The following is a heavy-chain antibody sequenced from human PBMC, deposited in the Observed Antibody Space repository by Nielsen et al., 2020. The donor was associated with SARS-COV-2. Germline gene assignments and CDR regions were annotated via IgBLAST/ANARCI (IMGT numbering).Heavy chain of an antibody. J-gene: IGHJ6*02. Sequence: GGSLRLSCAASGFTFSDYYMSWIRQAPGKGLEWVSYISSSGSTIYYADSVKGRFTISRDNAKNSLYLQMNSLRAEDTAVYYCARDSAPIVVVPAAIRDDYYYYYGMDVWGQGTTVTVSS. V-gene: IGHV3-11*01. CDR1: GFTFSDYY. CDR2: ISSSGSTI. CDR3: ARDSAPIVVVPAAIRDDYYYYYGMDV. D-gene: IGHD2-2*02.